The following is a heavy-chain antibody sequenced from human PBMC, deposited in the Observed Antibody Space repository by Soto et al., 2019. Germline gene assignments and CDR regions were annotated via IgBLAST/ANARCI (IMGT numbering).Heavy chain of an antibody. CDR1: GFTVSSNY. CDR2: MSYDGSYE. CDR3: ARDPGYCSTTSCGFDP. Sequence: GGSLRLSCAASGFTVSSNYMSWARQAPGKGLEWVSVMSYDGSYEDYADSVKGRFTISRDNSKNTLYLQMRSLRAEDTAVYYCARDPGYCSTTSCGFDPWGQGTLVTAPQ. V-gene: IGHV3-30-3*01. D-gene: IGHD2-2*01. J-gene: IGHJ5*02.